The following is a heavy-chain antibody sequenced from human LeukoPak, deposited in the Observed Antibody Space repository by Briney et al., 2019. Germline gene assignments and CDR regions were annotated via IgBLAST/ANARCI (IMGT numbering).Heavy chain of an antibody. Sequence: GASVKVSCKASGYTFTSYYMHWVRQAPGQGLEWMGIINPSGGSTSYAQRFQGRVTVTRDTSTSTVYMELSSLRSEDTAVYYCASDGQMATADYWGEGTLVTASS. V-gene: IGHV1-46*01. CDR1: GYTFTSYY. J-gene: IGHJ4*02. CDR2: INPSGGST. CDR3: ASDGQMATADY. D-gene: IGHD5-24*01.